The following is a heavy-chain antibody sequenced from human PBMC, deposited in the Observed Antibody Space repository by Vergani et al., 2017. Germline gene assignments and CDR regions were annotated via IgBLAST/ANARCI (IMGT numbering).Heavy chain of an antibody. CDR2: ISWNSGAV. D-gene: IGHD5-12*01. CDR3: TXGSVYYHDSAGHGYDPYTGFDL. CDR1: GITFWKFG. J-gene: IGHJ3*01. Sequence: EVDLVESGGGLAQPGGSLRLSCEASGITFWKFGMHWVRQGPGKGLEWVSGISWNSGAVDYADSGRGRFTSSRDNAKNSLFLEMNSLRFEDTAFYFCTXGSVYYHDSAGHGYDPYTGFDLWGQGTVVTVSS. V-gene: IGHV3-9*01.